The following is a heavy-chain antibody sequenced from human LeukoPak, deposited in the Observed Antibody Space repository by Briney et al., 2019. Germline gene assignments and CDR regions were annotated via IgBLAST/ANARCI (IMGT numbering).Heavy chain of an antibody. J-gene: IGHJ4*02. CDR1: GFTFSSYA. V-gene: IGHV3-30-3*01. D-gene: IGHD6-6*01. CDR3: ARDHSSSSSYYFDY. Sequence: GGSLRLSCAASGFTFSSYAMHWVRQAPGKGLEWGAVISYDGSNKYYADSVKGRFTISRDNSKNTLYLQMNSLRAEDTAVYYCARDHSSSSSYYFDYWGQGTLVTVSS. CDR2: ISYDGSNK.